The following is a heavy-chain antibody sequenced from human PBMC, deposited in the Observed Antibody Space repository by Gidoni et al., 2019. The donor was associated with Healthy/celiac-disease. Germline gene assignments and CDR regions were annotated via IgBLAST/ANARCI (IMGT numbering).Heavy chain of an antibody. CDR1: GFTFSSYA. CDR3: AKNGRDDSSGYSDY. D-gene: IGHD3-22*01. V-gene: IGHV3-23*01. CDR2: ISGSGGST. Sequence: EVQLLESGGGLVQPGGSLRLSCAASGFTFSSYAMSWVRQAPGKGLEWFSAISGSGGSTYYADSVKGRFTISRDNSKNTLYLQMNSLRAEDTAVYYCAKNGRDDSSGYSDYWGQGTLVTVSS. J-gene: IGHJ4*02.